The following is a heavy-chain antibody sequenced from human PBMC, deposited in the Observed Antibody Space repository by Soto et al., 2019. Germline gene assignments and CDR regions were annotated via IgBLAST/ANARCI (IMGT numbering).Heavy chain of an antibody. CDR1: GFTFSSSA. J-gene: IGHJ4*02. CDR2: ISNSGGST. V-gene: IGHV3-23*01. D-gene: IGHD2-21*02. Sequence: EVQLLESGRGLVQPGGSLRLSCAASGFTFSSSAMSWVRQAPGKGLEWVSSISNSGGSTYYADSVKSRFTISRDNSKNTLYLQMNSLQAEDTAVYYCAKGCGGDCYSGVQYWGQGTLVTVSS. CDR3: AKGCGGDCYSGVQY.